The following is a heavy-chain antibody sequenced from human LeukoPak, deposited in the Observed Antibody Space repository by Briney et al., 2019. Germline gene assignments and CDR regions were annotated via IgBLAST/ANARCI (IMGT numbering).Heavy chain of an antibody. D-gene: IGHD4-17*01. Sequence: SVKVSCKASGGTFSSYAISWVRQAPGQGLEWMGGIIPIFGTANYAQKFQGRVTNTADESTSTAYMELSSLRSEDAAVYYCASTTTVTTYYYYYGMDVWGQGTTVTVSS. CDR3: ASTTTVTTYYYYYGMDV. V-gene: IGHV1-69*13. CDR1: GGTFSSYA. J-gene: IGHJ6*02. CDR2: IIPIFGTA.